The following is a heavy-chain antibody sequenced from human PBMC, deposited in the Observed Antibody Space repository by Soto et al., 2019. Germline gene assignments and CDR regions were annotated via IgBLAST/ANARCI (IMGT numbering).Heavy chain of an antibody. Sequence: SETLSLTCTVSGGSISSSSYYWGWIRQPPGKRLEWIGSIYYSGSTYCNPSLKSRVTISVDTSKNQFSLKLSSVTAADTAVYYCARLSLVGACYYFDYWGQGTLVTVSS. V-gene: IGHV4-39*01. CDR2: IYYSGST. D-gene: IGHD1-26*01. CDR1: GGSISSSSYY. J-gene: IGHJ4*02. CDR3: ARLSLVGACYYFDY.